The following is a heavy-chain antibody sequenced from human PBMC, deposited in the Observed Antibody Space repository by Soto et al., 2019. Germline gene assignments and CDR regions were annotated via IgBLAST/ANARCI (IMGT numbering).Heavy chain of an antibody. J-gene: IGHJ6*03. V-gene: IGHV4-34*01. CDR1: GGSFSGYQ. Sequence: QVQLQQWGAGLLKPSETLSLTCAVYGGSFSGYQWSWIRQTPGKGLEWIGGINDSGDINYNPSLKSRVTILVDSPKKQISLRLSSVTAADTAVYYCARGLTLWFGELSRRGGYYYYMDVWGKGTTVIVSS. CDR3: ARGLTLWFGELSRRGGYYYYMDV. CDR2: INDSGDI. D-gene: IGHD3-10*01.